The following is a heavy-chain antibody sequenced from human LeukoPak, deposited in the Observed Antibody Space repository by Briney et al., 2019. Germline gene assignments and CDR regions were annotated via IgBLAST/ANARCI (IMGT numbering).Heavy chain of an antibody. V-gene: IGHV3-48*04. Sequence: PGGSLRLSCAASGFTFSSYSMNWVRQAPGKGLEWVSYISSSSSTIYYADSVKGRFTISRDNAKNSLYLQMNSLRAEDTAVYYCARVTFTYYYDSSGYYFDYWGQGTLVTVSS. J-gene: IGHJ4*02. D-gene: IGHD3-22*01. CDR2: ISSSSSTI. CDR1: GFTFSSYS. CDR3: ARVTFTYYYDSSGYYFDY.